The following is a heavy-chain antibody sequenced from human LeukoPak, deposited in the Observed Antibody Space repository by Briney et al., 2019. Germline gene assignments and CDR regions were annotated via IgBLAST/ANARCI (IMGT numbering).Heavy chain of an antibody. CDR1: CAYINISMYY. Sequence: SETLSLTCTVWCAYINISMYYEGWIRQPPGKGLEWIGSIYYSVSTFYNPSLKSRVTISVDASTNQFSLKLTSVTAAYTAVCQCARETTTLVAPPDYRGQGTLVTVSS. J-gene: IGHJ4*02. D-gene: IGHD1-1*01. CDR3: ARETTTLVAPPDY. V-gene: IGHV4-39*02. CDR2: IYYSVST.